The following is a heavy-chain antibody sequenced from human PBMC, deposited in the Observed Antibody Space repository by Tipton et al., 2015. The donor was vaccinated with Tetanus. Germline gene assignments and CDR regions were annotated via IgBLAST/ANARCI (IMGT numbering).Heavy chain of an antibody. Sequence: TLSLTCAVSGGAFSGYLWSWIRQSPGKGLEWIGEINQSGSTIYNPSLKSRVTISVDTSKNQFSLKLRSVTAADTAVYYCARDSNFYSYSYKGMDVWGQGTTVTVSS. J-gene: IGHJ6*02. CDR2: INQSGST. CDR1: GGAFSGYL. V-gene: IGHV4-34*01. D-gene: IGHD4-11*01. CDR3: ARDSNFYSYSYKGMDV.